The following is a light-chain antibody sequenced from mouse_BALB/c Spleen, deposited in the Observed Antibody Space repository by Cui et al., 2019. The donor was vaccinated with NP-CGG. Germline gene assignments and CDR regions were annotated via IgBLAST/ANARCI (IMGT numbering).Light chain of an antibody. CDR2: GTN. Sequence: QPVVTQASALTTSPGETVTLTCRSRTGPVTTSNYANWVQEKPDHLFTGVIGGTNNRAPGVPARFSGALIGDKAALTITGAQTEDEAIYFCALWYSNHWVFGGGTKLTVL. CDR1: TGPVTTSNY. V-gene: IGLV1*01. CDR3: ALWYSNHWV. J-gene: IGLJ1*01.